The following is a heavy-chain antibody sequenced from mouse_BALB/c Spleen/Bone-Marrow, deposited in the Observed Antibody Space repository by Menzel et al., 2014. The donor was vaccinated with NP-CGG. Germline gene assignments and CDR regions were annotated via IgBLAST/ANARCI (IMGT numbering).Heavy chain of an antibody. CDR2: IHYSGST. CDR1: GYSITSGYS. V-gene: IGHV3-1*02. Sequence: VQLKQSGPDLVKPSQSLSLTCTVTGYSITSGYSWHWIRQFPGNKLEWMGYIHYSGSTNYNPSLKSRISITRDTSENQFFLQLNSVTTEDTATYYCTRRGYGNWGYYAKDYWGQGTPVTVSS. J-gene: IGHJ4*01. CDR3: TRRGYGNWGYYAKDY. D-gene: IGHD2-1*01.